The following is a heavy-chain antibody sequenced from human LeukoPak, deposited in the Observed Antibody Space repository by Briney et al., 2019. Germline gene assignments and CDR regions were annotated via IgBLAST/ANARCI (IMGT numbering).Heavy chain of an antibody. Sequence: SQTLSLTCNVSGGSISSGGSRWSWIRQPPGKGLEWIGEINHSGSTNYNPSLKSRVTISVDTSKNQFSLKLSSVTAADTAVYYCARGRRLGRSPDYWGQGTLVTVSS. CDR2: INHSGST. V-gene: IGHV4-30-2*01. CDR1: GGSISSGGSR. CDR3: ARGRRLGRSPDY. D-gene: IGHD7-27*01. J-gene: IGHJ4*02.